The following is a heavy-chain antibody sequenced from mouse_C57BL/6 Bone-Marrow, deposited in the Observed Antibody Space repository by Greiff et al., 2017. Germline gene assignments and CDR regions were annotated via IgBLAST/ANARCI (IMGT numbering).Heavy chain of an antibody. CDR1: EYEFPSHD. V-gene: IGHV5-2*01. J-gene: IGHJ2*01. D-gene: IGHD2-1*01. CDR3: ASRNYDFDY. CDR2: INSDGGST. Sequence: EVMLVESGGGLVQPGESLKLSCESNEYEFPSHDMSWVRKTPEKRLELVAAINSDGGSTYYPDTMERRFIITRDNTEKTLYLQMSSLRSEDTAFDYCASRNYDFDYWGQGTTLTVSS.